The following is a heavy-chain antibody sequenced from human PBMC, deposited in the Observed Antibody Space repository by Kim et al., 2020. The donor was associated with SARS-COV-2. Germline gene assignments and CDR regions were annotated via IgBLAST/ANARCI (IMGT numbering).Heavy chain of an antibody. J-gene: IGHJ3*02. Sequence: FQGGVTITEDKSTSTAYMELSSLRSEDTAVYYCARDGTDCGGDCYRAFDIWGQGTMVTVSS. CDR3: ARDGTDCGGDCYRAFDI. V-gene: IGHV1-69*04. D-gene: IGHD2-21*02.